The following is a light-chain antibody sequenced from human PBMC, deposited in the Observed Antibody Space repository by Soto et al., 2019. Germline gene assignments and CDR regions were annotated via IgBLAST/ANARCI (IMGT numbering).Light chain of an antibody. Sequence: QSALTQPCSVSGSPGQSVTISCTGTSSDVGAYNSVSWYQQYPDKAPKLLIYDVSKRPSGVPDRFSGSKSGSTASLTISGLQAEDEAEYSCYSSAGTCTFVFGPGTKLTVL. CDR3: YSSAGTCTFV. CDR1: SSDVGAYNS. J-gene: IGLJ1*01. CDR2: DVS. V-gene: IGLV2-11*01.